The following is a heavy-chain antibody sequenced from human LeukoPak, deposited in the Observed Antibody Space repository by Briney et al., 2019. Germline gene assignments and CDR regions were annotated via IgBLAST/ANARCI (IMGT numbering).Heavy chain of an antibody. CDR2: IYTSGST. Sequence: PSETLSLTCTVSGGSISSGSYYWSWIRQPAGKGLEWIGRIYTSGSTNYNPSLKSRVTISVDTSKNQFSLKLGSVTAADTAVYYCAREQQWLKDGGFDYWGQGTLVTVSS. CDR3: AREQQWLKDGGFDY. D-gene: IGHD6-19*01. J-gene: IGHJ4*02. CDR1: GGSISSGSYY. V-gene: IGHV4-61*02.